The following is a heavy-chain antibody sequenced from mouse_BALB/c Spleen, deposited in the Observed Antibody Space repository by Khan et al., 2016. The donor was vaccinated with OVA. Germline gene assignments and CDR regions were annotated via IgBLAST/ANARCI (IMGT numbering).Heavy chain of an antibody. CDR3: ARSGGNFHWYFDV. CDR1: GFTFSSFG. J-gene: IGHJ1*01. CDR2: VSSGSSTI. Sequence: EVKLVGSGGGLVQPGGSRKLSCAASGFTFSSFGMHWVRQAPKKGLEWVAYVSSGSSTIYYVDTVKGRFTISRDNPKNTLFLQMTSLRSEDTAMYYCARSGGNFHWYFDVWGAGTSVTVSS. D-gene: IGHD2-1*01. V-gene: IGHV5-17*02.